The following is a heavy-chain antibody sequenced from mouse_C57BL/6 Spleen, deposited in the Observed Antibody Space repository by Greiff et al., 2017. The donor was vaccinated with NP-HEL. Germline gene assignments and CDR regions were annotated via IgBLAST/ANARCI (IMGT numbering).Heavy chain of an antibody. D-gene: IGHD1-1*01. J-gene: IGHJ2*01. V-gene: IGHV8-12*01. Sequence: QVTLKESGPGILQSSQTLSLTCSFSGFSLSTSGMGVSWIRQPSGKGLEWLAHIYWDDDKRYNPSLKRRLTISKDTSRNQVFLKITSVDTADTATYYCARMGYYGSSYDYYFDYWGQGTTLTVSS. CDR1: GFSLSTSGMG. CDR3: ARMGYYGSSYDYYFDY. CDR2: IYWDDDK.